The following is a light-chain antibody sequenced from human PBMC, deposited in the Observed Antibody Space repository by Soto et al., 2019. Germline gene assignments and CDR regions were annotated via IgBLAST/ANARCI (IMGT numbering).Light chain of an antibody. Sequence: QSVLTQPPSASGTPGQRVTISCSGSSSNIGSNYVYWYQQLPGTAPKLLIYRNNQRPSGVPDRFSGSKSGTSASLAISGLRSEDEDDYYCAAWDDSLSGYVVFCGVTNLTVL. V-gene: IGLV1-47*01. CDR2: RNN. CDR1: SSNIGSNY. CDR3: AAWDDSLSGYVV. J-gene: IGLJ2*01.